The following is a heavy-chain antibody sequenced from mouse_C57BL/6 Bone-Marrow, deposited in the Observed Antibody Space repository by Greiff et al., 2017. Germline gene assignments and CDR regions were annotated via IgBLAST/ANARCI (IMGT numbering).Heavy chain of an antibody. CDR3: VRLYDGYQAWFAY. CDR1: GFSFNTYA. Sequence: EVKVEESGGGLVQPKGSLKLSCAASGFSFNTYAMNWVRQAPGKGLEWVARIRSKSNNYATYYADSVKDRFTISRDDSESMLYLQMNNLKTEDTAMYYCVRLYDGYQAWFAYWGQGTLVTVSA. J-gene: IGHJ3*01. D-gene: IGHD2-3*01. V-gene: IGHV10-1*01. CDR2: IRSKSNNYAT.